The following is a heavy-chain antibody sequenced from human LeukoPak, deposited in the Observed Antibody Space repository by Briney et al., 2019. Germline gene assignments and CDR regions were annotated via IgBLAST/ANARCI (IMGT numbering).Heavy chain of an antibody. Sequence: GASVKVSCKVSGYTLTELSMHWVRQAPGKGLEWMGWMNSNSGNTGYAQKFQGRVTMTRNASTSTAYMELSSLRSEDTAVYYCAAGVSYTPLDLWGQGTLVTVSS. CDR2: MNSNSGNT. V-gene: IGHV1-8*01. CDR3: AAGVSYTPLDL. J-gene: IGHJ5*02. D-gene: IGHD3-16*01. CDR1: GYTLTELS.